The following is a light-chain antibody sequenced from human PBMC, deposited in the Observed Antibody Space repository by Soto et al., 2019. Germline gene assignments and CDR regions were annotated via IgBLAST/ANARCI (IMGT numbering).Light chain of an antibody. Sequence: QSALTQPASVSGSPGQSITISCTGTSSDVGGYNYVSWYQQHPGKAPKLMIYDVSNRPSGVSNRFSGSKSGNTASLTISGXQAXXXXDXYCSSYTSSSTYVVFGGGTKVTVL. CDR1: SSDVGGYNY. CDR2: DVS. J-gene: IGLJ2*01. V-gene: IGLV2-14*01. CDR3: SSYTSSSTYVV.